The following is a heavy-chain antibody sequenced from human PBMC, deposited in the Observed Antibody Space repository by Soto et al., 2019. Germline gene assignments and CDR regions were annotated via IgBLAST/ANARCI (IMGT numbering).Heavy chain of an antibody. V-gene: IGHV1-69*12. CDR3: ASSPIAATIVNYYYGMDV. CDR1: GGTFSSYA. J-gene: IGHJ6*02. D-gene: IGHD5-12*01. Sequence: QVQLVQSGAEVKKPRSSVQVSCKASGGTFSSYAISWVRPAPGQGLEWMGGIIPIFGTANYAQKFQGRVTITADESTSTAYMELSRLRSEDTAAYYCASSPIAATIVNYYYGMDVWGQGTTVTVSS. CDR2: IIPIFGTA.